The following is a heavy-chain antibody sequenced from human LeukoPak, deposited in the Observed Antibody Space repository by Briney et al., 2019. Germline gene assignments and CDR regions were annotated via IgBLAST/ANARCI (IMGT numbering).Heavy chain of an antibody. Sequence: GGSLRLSCVASRFTFNTYAVNWVRQAPGKGLEWVSAISGNGDITYYADSVKGRFTISRDNSKNTLYLQMNSLRAEDTAVYYCAKTGGSSSFLTYFDYWGQRTLVTVSS. V-gene: IGHV3-23*01. CDR2: ISGNGDIT. CDR1: RFTFNTYA. D-gene: IGHD6-6*01. J-gene: IGHJ4*02. CDR3: AKTGGSSSFLTYFDY.